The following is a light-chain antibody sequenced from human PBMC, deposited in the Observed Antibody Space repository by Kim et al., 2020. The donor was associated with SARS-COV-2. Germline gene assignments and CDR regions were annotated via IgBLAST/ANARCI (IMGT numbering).Light chain of an antibody. CDR1: SSDVGNYNY. CDR3: CSYAGIYTYV. J-gene: IGLJ1*01. CDR2: DVS. V-gene: IGLV2-11*01. Sequence: GQSVNISCTVTSSDVGNYNYVARYQQHPGKAPKLIISDVSKRPSGVPDRFSGSKSGNTASLIISGLQAEDEADYYCCSYAGIYTYVFGTGTKVTVL.